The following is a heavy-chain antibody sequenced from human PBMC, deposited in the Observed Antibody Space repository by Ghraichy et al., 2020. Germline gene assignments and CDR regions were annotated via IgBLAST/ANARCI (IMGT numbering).Heavy chain of an antibody. CDR3: ASHSLSDSSDYYFRPGALDF. CDR2: ISSSSSHM. Sequence: GESLNISCGASGFTFSSYSMNWVRQAPGKGLEWVSSISSSSSHMEYADSVKGRFTISRDNAENSVYLQMSSLRAEDTAVYYCASHSLSDSSDYYFRPGALDFWGQGTMVTVSS. J-gene: IGHJ3*01. D-gene: IGHD3-22*01. CDR1: GFTFSSYS. V-gene: IGHV3-21*01.